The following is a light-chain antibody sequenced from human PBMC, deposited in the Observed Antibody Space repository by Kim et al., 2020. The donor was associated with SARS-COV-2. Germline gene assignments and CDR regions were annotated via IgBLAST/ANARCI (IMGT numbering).Light chain of an antibody. Sequence: ASVGDGVTITCRASQDIANYLAWYQQKPGKVPKLLVYAASALKSGVPSRFSGRRSGTDFTLTISNLQPEDVATYYCQKYDSAPWTFGQGTKVDIK. V-gene: IGKV1-27*01. CDR3: QKYDSAPWT. CDR2: AAS. J-gene: IGKJ1*01. CDR1: QDIANY.